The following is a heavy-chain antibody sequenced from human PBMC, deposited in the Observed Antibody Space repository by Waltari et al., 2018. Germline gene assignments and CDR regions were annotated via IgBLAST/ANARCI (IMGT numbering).Heavy chain of an antibody. J-gene: IGHJ4*02. CDR2: INPNNGGT. D-gene: IGHD6-19*01. CDR3: AKVTSGAVAFEY. V-gene: IGHV1-2*02. CDR1: AYSLTDYY. Sequence: QVQLVQSGAEVKKPGASVKVSCKASAYSLTDYYMHWMRQAPGQGLEWMGWINPNNGGTDYAQNFQGRVTMTRDTSISTAYMELSRLTSDDTAVYYCAKVTSGAVAFEYWGQGTLVTVSS.